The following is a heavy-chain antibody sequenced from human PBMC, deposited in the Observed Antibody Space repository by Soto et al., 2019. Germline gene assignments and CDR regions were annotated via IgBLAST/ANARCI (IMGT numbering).Heavy chain of an antibody. CDR3: ARGAGTEGNWFDP. CDR1: GGSISSYY. J-gene: IGHJ5*02. V-gene: IGHV4-59*01. Sequence: SETLSLTCTVSGGSISSYYWSWIRQPPGKGLEWIGYIYYSGSTNYNPSLKSRVTISVDTSKNQFSLKLSSVTAADTAVYYCARGAGTEGNWFDPWGQGTLVTVSS. D-gene: IGHD6-13*01. CDR2: IYYSGST.